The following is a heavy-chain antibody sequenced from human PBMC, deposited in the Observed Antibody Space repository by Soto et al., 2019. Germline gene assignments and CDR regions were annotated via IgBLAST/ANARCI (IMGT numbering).Heavy chain of an antibody. J-gene: IGHJ4*02. Sequence: EVQMVESGGGLVQPGGSLRLSCAASGFTFSDHYMDWVRQAPGKGLEWVGRIRNKDNSYTTQYAASVKGRFSISRDDSENLLYLQMNSLKTDDTAVFYCVRVSLGTTRRHFDYWGQGILVTVSS. V-gene: IGHV3-72*01. CDR1: GFTFSDHY. CDR3: VRVSLGTTRRHFDY. CDR2: IRNKDNSYTT. D-gene: IGHD1-7*01.